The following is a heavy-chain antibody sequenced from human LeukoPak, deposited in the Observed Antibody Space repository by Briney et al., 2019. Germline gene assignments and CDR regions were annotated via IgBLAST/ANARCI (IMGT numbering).Heavy chain of an antibody. D-gene: IGHD6-13*01. J-gene: IGHJ4*02. CDR1: GYTFTGYY. CDR2: INPNSGGT. Sequence: ASVKVSCKASGYTFTGYYMHWVRQAPGQGLEWMGWINPNSGGTNYAQKFQGRVTMTRDTSISTAYMELSRLRSDDTAVCYCARAGYSSSWYPDFDYWGQGTLVTVSS. V-gene: IGHV1-2*02. CDR3: ARAGYSSSWYPDFDY.